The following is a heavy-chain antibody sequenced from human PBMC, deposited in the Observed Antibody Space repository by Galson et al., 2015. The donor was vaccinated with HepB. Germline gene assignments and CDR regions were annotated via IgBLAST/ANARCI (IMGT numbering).Heavy chain of an antibody. CDR3: VRGSQYCTSQSCRFDY. Sequence: QSGAEVKEPGESLRISCKGSGYSFTSYWIGWVRQMPGKGLEWMGIIYPGDSNTKYSPSFQGQVIISADKSINTAYLHWSSLKASDTAMYYCVRGSQYCTSQSCRFDYWGQGTLVTVSS. D-gene: IGHD2-8*01. CDR1: GYSFTSYW. V-gene: IGHV5-51*01. CDR2: IYPGDSNT. J-gene: IGHJ4*02.